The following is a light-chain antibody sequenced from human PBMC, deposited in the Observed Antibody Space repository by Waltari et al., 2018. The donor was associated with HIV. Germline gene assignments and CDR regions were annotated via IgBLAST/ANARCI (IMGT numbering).Light chain of an antibody. J-gene: IGLJ3*02. V-gene: IGLV2-23*02. Sequence: QSALTQPASVSGSPGQSITIPCTGTSSDVGSYNLVPWYQQHPGKAPKLMIYGVSKRPSGVSNRFSCSKSGNTASLTISGLQAEDEADYYCCSYAGSSTWVFGGGTKLTVL. CDR2: GVS. CDR3: CSYAGSSTWV. CDR1: SSDVGSYNL.